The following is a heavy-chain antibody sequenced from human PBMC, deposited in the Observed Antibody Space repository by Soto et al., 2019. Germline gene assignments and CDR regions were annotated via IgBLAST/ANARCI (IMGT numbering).Heavy chain of an antibody. Sequence: QVQLVQSGAEVKKPGSSVKVSCKASGGTFSSYAISWVRQAPGQGLEWMGGIIPIFGTANYAQKFQGRVTITADESTSTAYMELSSLRSEDTAVYYCARDKSVIVATMYWYFDLWGRGTLVTVSS. D-gene: IGHD5-12*01. V-gene: IGHV1-69*01. CDR2: IIPIFGTA. CDR1: GGTFSSYA. CDR3: ARDKSVIVATMYWYFDL. J-gene: IGHJ2*01.